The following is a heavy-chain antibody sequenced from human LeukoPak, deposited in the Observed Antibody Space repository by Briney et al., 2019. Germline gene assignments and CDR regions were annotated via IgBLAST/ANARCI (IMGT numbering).Heavy chain of an antibody. D-gene: IGHD3-10*01. CDR2: IYSGGST. V-gene: IGHV3-66*01. Sequence: GGSLRLSCAASGFTVSSNYMSWVRQAPGKGLEWVSVIYSGGSTYYADSVKGRFTISRDNSKNTLYLQMNSLRAEDTAVYYCARVIYGSGSRSIHFDYWGQGTLVTVSS. CDR3: ARVIYGSGSRSIHFDY. CDR1: GFTVSSNY. J-gene: IGHJ4*02.